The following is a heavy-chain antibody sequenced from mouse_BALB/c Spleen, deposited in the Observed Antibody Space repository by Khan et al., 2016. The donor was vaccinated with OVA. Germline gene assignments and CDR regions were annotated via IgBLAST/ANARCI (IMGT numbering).Heavy chain of an antibody. V-gene: IGHV2-6-4*01. CDR2: IWGGGGT. CDR1: GFSLSRYN. CDR3: ARAYYRYDGYYAMDY. J-gene: IGHJ4*01. D-gene: IGHD2-14*01. Sequence: VQLQQSGPGLVAPSQSLSITCTVSGFSLSRYNIHWVRQPPGKGLEWLGMIWGGGGTDYNSTLKSRLSISQDNSKSPVFLKMNSLQTDDSAMYYCARAYYRYDGYYAMDYWGQGTSVTVSS.